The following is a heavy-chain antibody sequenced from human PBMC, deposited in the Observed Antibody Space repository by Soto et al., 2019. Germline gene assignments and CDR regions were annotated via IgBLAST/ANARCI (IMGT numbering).Heavy chain of an antibody. CDR2: IIPIFGTA. Sequence: SVKVSCKASGGTFSSYAISWVRQAPGQGLEWMGGIIPIFGTANYAQKFQGRVTITADESTSTAYMELSSLRSEDTAVYYCARDGCSGGSCYSGYWGQGTLVTVSS. D-gene: IGHD2-15*01. V-gene: IGHV1-69*13. CDR3: ARDGCSGGSCYSGY. J-gene: IGHJ4*02. CDR1: GGTFSSYA.